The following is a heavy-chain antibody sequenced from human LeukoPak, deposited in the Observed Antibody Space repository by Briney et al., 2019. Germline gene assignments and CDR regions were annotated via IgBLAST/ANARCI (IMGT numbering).Heavy chain of an antibody. CDR1: GFTFGDFV. V-gene: IGHV3-49*04. Sequence: GGSLRLSCTAYGFTFGDFVMSWVRQTPGKGLEWVGFIRTKVNGETTKYAASVQGRFTISRDDSKSIAYLQMNSLKTEDTAVYYCTTDYQLDYWGQGTLVTVSS. CDR2: IRTKVNGETT. D-gene: IGHD3-16*01. J-gene: IGHJ4*02. CDR3: TTDYQLDY.